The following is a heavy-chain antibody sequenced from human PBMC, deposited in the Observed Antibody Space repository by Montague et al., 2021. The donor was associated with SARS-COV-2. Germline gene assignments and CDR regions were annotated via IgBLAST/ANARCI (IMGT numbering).Heavy chain of an antibody. D-gene: IGHD1-1*01. CDR1: GDSISSSSYN. V-gene: IGHV4-39*01. CDR3: TRHVHMTWPEPSPGFDY. CDR2: VHYSWRP. Sequence: SETLSLTCTVSGDSISSSSYNWGWIRQPPGKGLEWIGSVHYSWRPYYNPSLKIRVTIYVDTSKNQLSLKLSSVTAADTAVYYCTRHVHMTWPEPSPGFDYWGQGTLVTVSS. J-gene: IGHJ4*02.